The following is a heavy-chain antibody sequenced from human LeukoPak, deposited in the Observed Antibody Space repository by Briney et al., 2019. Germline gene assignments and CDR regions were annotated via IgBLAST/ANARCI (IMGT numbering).Heavy chain of an antibody. CDR3: ARGGYDSSGYQYYFDY. Sequence: SETLSLTCTVSGGSISSTSYYWGWIRQPPGKGLEWIVSIYYSGSTYYNPSLKSRVTISVDTSKNQFSLNLNSVTAADTAVYYCARGGYDSSGYQYYFDYWGQGTLVTVSS. D-gene: IGHD3-22*01. V-gene: IGHV4-39*07. J-gene: IGHJ4*02. CDR2: IYYSGST. CDR1: GGSISSTSYY.